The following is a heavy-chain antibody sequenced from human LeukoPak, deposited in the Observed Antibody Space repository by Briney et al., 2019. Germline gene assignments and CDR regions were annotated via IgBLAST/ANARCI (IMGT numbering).Heavy chain of an antibody. CDR3: ARGELLQDVYDI. Sequence: SETLSLTCTVSGYSISSGYFWGWIRQPPGKGLEWIGSIYHSGSSYYNPSLNSRVTISVDTSKNQFSLKLSSVTAADTAVYYCARGELLQDVYDIWGQGTMVTVSS. J-gene: IGHJ3*02. V-gene: IGHV4-38-2*02. CDR2: IYHSGSS. D-gene: IGHD1-26*01. CDR1: GYSISSGYF.